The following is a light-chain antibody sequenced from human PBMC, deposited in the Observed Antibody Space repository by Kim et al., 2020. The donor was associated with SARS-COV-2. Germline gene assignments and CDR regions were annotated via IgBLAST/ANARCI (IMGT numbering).Light chain of an antibody. Sequence: QRVTIPCTGSSSNIGAGYDVQWYQQFPGTAPKLLMYGNSNRPSGVPDRFSGSKSGTSASLAITGLQTEDEADYYCQSYDTSLSGVVYGGGTKVTVL. CDR3: QSYDTSLSGVV. CDR1: SSNIGAGYD. CDR2: GNS. V-gene: IGLV1-40*01. J-gene: IGLJ2*01.